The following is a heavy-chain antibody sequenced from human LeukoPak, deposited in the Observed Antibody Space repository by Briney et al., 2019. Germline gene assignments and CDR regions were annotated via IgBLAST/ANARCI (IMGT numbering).Heavy chain of an antibody. Sequence: SQTLSLTCAISGDSVSSNSAAWTWIRQSPSRGLEWLGRTYYRSRWYNDYAVSVKGRISISPDTSRNQFSLQLDSVTPEDTAVYYCARLDANFADFWGQGTLVTVSS. CDR3: ARLDANFADF. J-gene: IGHJ4*02. CDR2: TYYRSRWYN. V-gene: IGHV6-1*01. CDR1: GDSVSSNSAA. D-gene: IGHD1-7*01.